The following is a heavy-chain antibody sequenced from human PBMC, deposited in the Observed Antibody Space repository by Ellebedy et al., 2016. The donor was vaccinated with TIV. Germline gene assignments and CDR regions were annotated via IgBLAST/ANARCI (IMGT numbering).Heavy chain of an antibody. V-gene: IGHV5-51*01. CDR1: GYSFTSYW. Sequence: GGSLRLXXKGSGYSFTSYWIGWVRQMPGKGLEWMGIIYPGDSDTRYSPSFQGQVTISADKSISTAYLQWSSLKASDTAMYYCARLRYCSSTSCSRVADYWGQGTLVTVSS. J-gene: IGHJ4*02. D-gene: IGHD2-2*01. CDR2: IYPGDSDT. CDR3: ARLRYCSSTSCSRVADY.